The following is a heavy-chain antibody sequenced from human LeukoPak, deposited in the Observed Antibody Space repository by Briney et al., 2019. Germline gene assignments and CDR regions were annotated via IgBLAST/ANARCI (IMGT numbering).Heavy chain of an antibody. J-gene: IGHJ4*02. Sequence: PGGSLRLSCAASGFTFSSYSMNWVRQAPGKGLEWVSSISSSSSYIYYADSVKGRFTISRDNAKNSLYLQMNSLRAEDTAVYYCARGWMYYYDSSGPFDYWGQGTLVTVSS. CDR1: GFTFSSYS. D-gene: IGHD3-22*01. CDR3: ARGWMYYYDSSGPFDY. V-gene: IGHV3-21*01. CDR2: ISSSSSYI.